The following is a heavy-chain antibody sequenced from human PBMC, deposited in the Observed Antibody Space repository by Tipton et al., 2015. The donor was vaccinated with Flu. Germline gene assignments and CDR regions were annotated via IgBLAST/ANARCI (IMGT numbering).Heavy chain of an antibody. D-gene: IGHD3-10*01. Sequence: LRLSCTVSGGSISSGSYYWSWIRQPAGKGLEWIGRIYTSGSTNYNPSLKSRVTISVDTSKNQFSLKLSSVTAADTAVYYCARERDVLLWFGELGYFDYRGQGTLVTVSS. CDR3: ARERDVLLWFGELGYFDY. J-gene: IGHJ4*02. V-gene: IGHV4-61*02. CDR1: GGSISSGSYY. CDR2: IYTSGST.